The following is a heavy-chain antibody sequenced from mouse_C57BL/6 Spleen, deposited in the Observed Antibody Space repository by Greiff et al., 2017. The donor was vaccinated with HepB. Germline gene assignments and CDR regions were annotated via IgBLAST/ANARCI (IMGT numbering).Heavy chain of an antibody. J-gene: IGHJ4*01. CDR1: GYTFPSYW. CDR3: ALITSEAMDY. V-gene: IGHV1-55*01. Sequence: VKLQESGAELVKPGASVKMSCKASGYTFPSYWITWVKQRPGQGLEWIGDIYPGSGSTNYTEKFKSNATLTVDTSSSTAYMQLSSLTSEDSAVYYCALITSEAMDYWGQGTSVTVSS. CDR2: IYPGSGST.